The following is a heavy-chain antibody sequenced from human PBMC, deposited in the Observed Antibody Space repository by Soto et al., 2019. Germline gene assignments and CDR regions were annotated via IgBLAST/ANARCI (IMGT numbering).Heavy chain of an antibody. J-gene: IGHJ6*03. Sequence: QVQLQESGPGLVKPSETLSLTCTVSGASISSYHWSWIRQTPGKGLEWIGYIYYSGSANYNPSLMSRVTFSVDTSKNQVSLKLSSVAAADTGVYYCAAAVPAEYVFPYYDMDVWGKGTTVTVSS. CDR3: AAAVPAEYVFPYYDMDV. CDR2: IYYSGSA. D-gene: IGHD3-16*01. CDR1: GASISSYH. V-gene: IGHV4-59*01.